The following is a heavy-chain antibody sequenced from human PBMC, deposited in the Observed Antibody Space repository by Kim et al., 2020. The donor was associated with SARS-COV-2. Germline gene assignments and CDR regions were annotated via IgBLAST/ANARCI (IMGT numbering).Heavy chain of an antibody. Sequence: GGYLRLSCAASGFTFGDHYMTWIRQSPGKGLEWVAYISSQSTHSDYADSVKGRFIISRDNAQNSLFLQMNSLRPDDTAMYYCATVRSSGWSDHWGRGTLV. CDR1: GFTFGDHY. D-gene: IGHD6-19*01. CDR2: ISSQSTHS. J-gene: IGHJ1*01. V-gene: IGHV3-11*05. CDR3: ATVRSSGWSDH.